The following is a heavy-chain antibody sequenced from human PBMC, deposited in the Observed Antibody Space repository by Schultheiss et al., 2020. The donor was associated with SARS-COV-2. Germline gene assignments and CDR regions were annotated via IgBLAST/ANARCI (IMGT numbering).Heavy chain of an antibody. Sequence: GGSLRLSCAASGFTVSSNYMSWVRQAPGKGLEWVSVIYSGGSTYYADSMKGRFTISRDNSKNTLYLQMNSLRAEDTAVYYCARAGIAAAASPYFDYWGQGTLVTVSS. CDR2: IYSGGST. CDR3: ARAGIAAAASPYFDY. V-gene: IGHV3-53*01. J-gene: IGHJ4*02. CDR1: GFTVSSNY. D-gene: IGHD6-13*01.